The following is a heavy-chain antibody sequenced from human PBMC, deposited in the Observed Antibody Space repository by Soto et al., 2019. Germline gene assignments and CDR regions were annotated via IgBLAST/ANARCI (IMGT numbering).Heavy chain of an antibody. CDR3: ARSLWFGELLGTGSYYYYYGMDV. D-gene: IGHD3-10*01. V-gene: IGHV4-34*01. CDR2: INHSGST. CDR1: GGSFSGYY. J-gene: IGHJ6*02. Sequence: SETLSLTCAVYGGSFSGYYWSWIRQPPGKGLEWIGEINHSGSTNYSPSLKSRVTISVDTSKNQFSLKLSSVTAADTAVYYCARSLWFGELLGTGSYYYYYGMDVWGQGTTVTVSS.